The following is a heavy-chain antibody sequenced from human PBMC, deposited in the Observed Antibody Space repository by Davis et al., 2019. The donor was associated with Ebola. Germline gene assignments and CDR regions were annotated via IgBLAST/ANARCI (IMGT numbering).Heavy chain of an antibody. CDR3: AKVMATIWNDY. Sequence: GGSLRLSCAASGFTFSSYWMSWVRQAPGKGLEWVAVISYDGSNKYYADSVKGRFTISRDNSKNTLYLQMNSLRAEDTAVYYCAKVMATIWNDYWGQGTLVTVSS. CDR1: GFTFSSYW. CDR2: ISYDGSNK. J-gene: IGHJ4*02. V-gene: IGHV3-30*18. D-gene: IGHD5-12*01.